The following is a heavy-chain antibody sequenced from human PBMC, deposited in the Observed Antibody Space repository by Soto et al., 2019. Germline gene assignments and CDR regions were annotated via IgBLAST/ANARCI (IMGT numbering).Heavy chain of an antibody. D-gene: IGHD3-22*01. CDR2: INSDGSST. V-gene: IGHV3-74*01. CDR1: GFTFSSYW. J-gene: IGHJ4*02. CDR3: ARVGRDDSSGYYPFDY. Sequence: GGSLRLSCAASGFTFSSYWMHWVRQAPGKGLVWVSRINSDGSSTSYADSVKGRFTISRDNAKNTLYLQMNSLRAEDTAVYYCARVGRDDSSGYYPFDYWGQGTLVTVSS.